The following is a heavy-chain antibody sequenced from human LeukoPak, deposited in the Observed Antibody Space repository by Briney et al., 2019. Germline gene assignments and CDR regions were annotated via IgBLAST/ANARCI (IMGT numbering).Heavy chain of an antibody. CDR2: ISYDGSNK. CDR3: ARAARSWYGNWFDP. V-gene: IGHV3-30-3*01. D-gene: IGHD6-13*01. Sequence: GRSLRLSCAASGFTFSSYAMHWVRQAPDKGLEWVAVISYDGSNKYYADSVKGRFTISGDNSKKTLYLQMNCLGTEVRPVYYCARAARSWYGNWFDPWGQGTLVTVSS. J-gene: IGHJ5*02. CDR1: GFTFSSYA.